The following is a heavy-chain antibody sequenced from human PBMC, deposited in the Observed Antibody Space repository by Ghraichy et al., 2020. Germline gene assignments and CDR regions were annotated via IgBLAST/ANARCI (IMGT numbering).Heavy chain of an antibody. V-gene: IGHV4-34*01. Sequence: SETLSLTCAVYGGSFSGYYWSWIRQPPGKGLEWIGEINHSGSTNYNPSLKSRVTISVDTSKNQFSLKLSSVTAADTAVYYCARGRLLYYYGSGRAGTSYYYYGMDVWGQGTTVTVSS. CDR3: ARGRLLYYYGSGRAGTSYYYYGMDV. D-gene: IGHD3-10*01. CDR2: INHSGST. CDR1: GGSFSGYY. J-gene: IGHJ6*02.